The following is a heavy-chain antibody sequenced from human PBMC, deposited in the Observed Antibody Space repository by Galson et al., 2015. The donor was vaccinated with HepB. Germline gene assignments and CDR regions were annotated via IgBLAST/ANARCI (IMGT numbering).Heavy chain of an antibody. CDR2: TYYRSKWYN. CDR3: ARSETMIVVVINSDAFDI. J-gene: IGHJ3*02. Sequence: CAISGDSVSSNSAAWNWIRQSPSRGLEWLGRTYYRSKWYNDYAVSVKSRITINPDTSKNQFSLQLNSVTPEDTAVYYCARSETMIVVVINSDAFDIWGQGTMVTVSS. CDR1: GDSVSSNSAA. V-gene: IGHV6-1*01. D-gene: IGHD3-22*01.